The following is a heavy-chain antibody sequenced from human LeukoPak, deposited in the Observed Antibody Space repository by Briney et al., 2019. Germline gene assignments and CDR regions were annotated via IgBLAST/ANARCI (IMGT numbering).Heavy chain of an antibody. CDR1: GGSISSYY. CDR2: ISDIGSI. Sequence: SETLSLTCTVPGGSISSYYWSWIRQPPGKGLEWIAYISDIGSINYNPSLKSRVTISLDTSKNQFSLKLSSVTAADTAVYYCARHSDRLRFAMDVWGQGTTVTVSS. J-gene: IGHJ6*02. V-gene: IGHV4-59*08. D-gene: IGHD1-26*01. CDR3: ARHSDRLRFAMDV.